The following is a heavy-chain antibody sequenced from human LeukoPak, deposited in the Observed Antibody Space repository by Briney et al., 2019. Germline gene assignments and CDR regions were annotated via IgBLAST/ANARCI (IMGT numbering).Heavy chain of an antibody. D-gene: IGHD3-10*01. J-gene: IGHJ5*02. V-gene: IGHV1-8*01. Sequence: GASVKVSCKTSGYTFTSYDINWVRQATGQGLEWIGWMNPSSGNSGFAQRFQDRVTMTRNTSISTAYMGLSSLRSEDTAVYYCARGPMVRGGGFDPWGQGTLVTVSS. CDR3: ARGPMVRGGGFDP. CDR1: GYTFTSYD. CDR2: MNPSSGNS.